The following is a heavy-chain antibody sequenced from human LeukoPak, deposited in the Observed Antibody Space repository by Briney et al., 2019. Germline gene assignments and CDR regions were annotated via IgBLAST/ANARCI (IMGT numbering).Heavy chain of an antibody. V-gene: IGHV2-5*01. CDR1: GFSLSTSGVG. CDR2: IYWNDDK. CDR3: ARLIVVVVAATPVYFDY. D-gene: IGHD2-15*01. Sequence: SGPTLVNPTQTLTLTCTFSGFSLSTSGVGVGWIRQPPGKALEWLALIYWNDDKRYSPSLKSRLTITKDTSKNQVVLTMTNMDPVDTATYYCARLIVVVVAATPVYFDYWGQGTLVTVSS. J-gene: IGHJ4*02.